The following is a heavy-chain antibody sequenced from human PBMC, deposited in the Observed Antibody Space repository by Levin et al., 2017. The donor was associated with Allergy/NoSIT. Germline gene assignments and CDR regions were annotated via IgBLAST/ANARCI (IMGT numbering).Heavy chain of an antibody. J-gene: IGHJ4*02. CDR3: ARLQRFLEWYFDY. CDR2: IYYTGST. V-gene: IGHV4-61*01. Sequence: SETLSLTCTVSGGSVSSGSDYWGWVRQPPGKGLEWIGYIYYTGSTNYNPSLKSRVTISVDASKNQFSLKLSSVTAADTAVYYCARLQRFLEWYFDYWGQGTLVTVSS. CDR1: GGSVSSGSDY. D-gene: IGHD3-3*01.